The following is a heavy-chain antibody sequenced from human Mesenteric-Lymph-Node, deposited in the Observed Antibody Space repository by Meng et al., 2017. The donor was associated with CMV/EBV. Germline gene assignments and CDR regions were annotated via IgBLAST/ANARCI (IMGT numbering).Heavy chain of an antibody. CDR1: GFTFSSYS. Sequence: LSLTCAASGFTFSSYSMHWVRQAPGKGLEWVSSISSISSYIYYADSVKGRFTISRDNAKNSLYLQMNSLRAEDTAVYYCARVTHDFWSGQIDYWGQGTLVTVSS. D-gene: IGHD3-3*01. J-gene: IGHJ4*02. V-gene: IGHV3-21*01. CDR2: ISSISSYI. CDR3: ARVTHDFWSGQIDY.